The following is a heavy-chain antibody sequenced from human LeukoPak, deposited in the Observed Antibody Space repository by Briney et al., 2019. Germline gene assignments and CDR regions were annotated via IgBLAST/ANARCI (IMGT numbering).Heavy chain of an antibody. CDR2: SNAGNGNT. V-gene: IGHV1-3*01. CDR1: GYTFISYA. CDR3: ARSREGVVTTFRGKYYGMDV. J-gene: IGHJ6*02. Sequence: GASVKVSCKASGYTFISYAMHWVRQAPGQGLEWMGWSNAGNGNTKYSQKFQGRVTITRDTSASTAYMELSSLRSEDTAVYYCARSREGVVTTFRGKYYGMDVWGQGTTVTVSS. D-gene: IGHD2-21*02.